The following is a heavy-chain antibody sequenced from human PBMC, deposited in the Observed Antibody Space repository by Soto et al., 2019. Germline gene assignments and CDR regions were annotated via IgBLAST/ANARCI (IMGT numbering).Heavy chain of an antibody. J-gene: IGHJ5*02. CDR2: MNPNSSNT. Sequence: VASVKVSCKASGYTFTSYDINWVRQATGQGLEWMGWMNPNSSNTGYAQKFQGRVTMTRNTSISTAYMELSSLRSEDTAVYYCARGQGYCSSTSCYMDWFDPWGQGTLVTVSS. D-gene: IGHD2-2*02. V-gene: IGHV1-8*01. CDR3: ARGQGYCSSTSCYMDWFDP. CDR1: GYTFTSYD.